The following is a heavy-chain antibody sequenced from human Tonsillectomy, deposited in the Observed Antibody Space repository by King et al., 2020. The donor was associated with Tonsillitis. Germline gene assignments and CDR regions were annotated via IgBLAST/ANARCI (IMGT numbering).Heavy chain of an antibody. CDR1: GYTFTTYG. V-gene: IGHV1-18*04. CDR3: AREGGYCSGGSCYSFFDY. Sequence: VQLVESGPEVKKPGASVKVSCKASGYTFTTYGITWVRQAPGQGLEWMGWISAYSGNTNYAQKLQGRVTMTTDTSTSTAYMELRSLRSDDTAVYYCAREGGYCSGGSCYSFFDYWGQGTLVTVSS. D-gene: IGHD2-15*01. CDR2: ISAYSGNT. J-gene: IGHJ4*02.